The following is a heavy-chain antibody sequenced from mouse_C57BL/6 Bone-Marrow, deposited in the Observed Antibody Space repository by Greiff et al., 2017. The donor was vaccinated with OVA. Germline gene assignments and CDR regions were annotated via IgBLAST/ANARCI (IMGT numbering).Heavy chain of an antibody. Sequence: QVQLQQPGAELVKPGASVKMSCKASGYTFTSYWITWVKQRPGQGLEWIGDIYPGSGSTNSNEKFKSKATLTVDTSSSTAYLQLSSLTSEDSAVYYCARWYYGCSYDYWCQGTTLTVSS. D-gene: IGHD1-1*01. CDR1: GYTFTSYW. J-gene: IGHJ2*01. CDR3: ARWYYGCSYDY. V-gene: IGHV1-55*01. CDR2: IYPGSGST.